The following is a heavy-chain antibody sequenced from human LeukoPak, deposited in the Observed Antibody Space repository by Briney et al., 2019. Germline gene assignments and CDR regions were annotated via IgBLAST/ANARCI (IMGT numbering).Heavy chain of an antibody. J-gene: IGHJ4*02. CDR1: GFTFSSYW. V-gene: IGHV3-74*01. CDR2: THHDGSST. Sequence: PGRSLRPSCAASGFTFSSYWIDWVRQAPGKVLGWVKRTHHDGSSTRHEDSARGLFNISRTNAKTTLYLQINSLRAEDTAVYYCARGGPDYGGNSAYWGQGTLVTVSS. CDR3: ARGGPDYGGNSAY. D-gene: IGHD4-23*01.